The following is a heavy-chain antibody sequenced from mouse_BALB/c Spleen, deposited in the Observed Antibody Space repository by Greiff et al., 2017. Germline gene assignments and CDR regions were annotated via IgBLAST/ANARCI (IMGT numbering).Heavy chain of an antibody. CDR2: ISSGSSTI. CDR3: ARDYGSSYLAY. J-gene: IGHJ3*01. Sequence: EVNLVESGGGLVQPGGSRKLSCAASGFTFSSFGMHWVRQAPEKGLEWVAYISSGSSTIYYADTVKGRFTISRDNPKNTLFLQMTSLRSEDTAMYYCARDYGSSYLAYWGQGTLVTVSA. D-gene: IGHD1-1*01. CDR1: GFTFSSFG. V-gene: IGHV5-17*02.